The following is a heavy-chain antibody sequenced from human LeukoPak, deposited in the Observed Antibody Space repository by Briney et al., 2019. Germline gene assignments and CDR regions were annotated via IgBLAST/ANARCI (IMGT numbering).Heavy chain of an antibody. CDR1: GYTFTGYY. J-gene: IGHJ4*02. CDR2: INPNNGGT. D-gene: IGHD3-22*01. V-gene: IGHV1-2*02. Sequence: SVKVSCKASGYTFTGYYMHWVQQAPGQGLEWMGWINPNNGGTNYAQKFQGRVTMTRDTSISTAYMELSRLRSDDTAVYYCAMSHDYYDSSGYYYFDYWGQGTLVTVSS. CDR3: AMSHDYYDSSGYYYFDY.